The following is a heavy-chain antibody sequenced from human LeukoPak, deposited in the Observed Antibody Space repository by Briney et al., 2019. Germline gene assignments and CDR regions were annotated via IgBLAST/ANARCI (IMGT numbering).Heavy chain of an antibody. CDR2: ISSSGSYI. V-gene: IGHV3-21*01. CDR3: ARGEGDFDY. J-gene: IGHJ4*02. Sequence: GGSLRLSCAASGFTFSSYSMNWVRQAPGKGLEWVSSISSSGSYIYYADSVKGRFTISRDNAKNSLYLQMNSLRAEDTAVYYCARGEGDFDYWGQGTLVTVSS. CDR1: GFTFSSYS.